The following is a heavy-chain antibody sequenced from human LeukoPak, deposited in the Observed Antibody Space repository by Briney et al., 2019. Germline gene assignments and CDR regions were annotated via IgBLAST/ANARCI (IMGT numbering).Heavy chain of an antibody. Sequence: SETLSLTCAVYGGSFSGYYWSWIRQPPGKGLEWIGEINHSGSTNYNPPLKSRVTISVDTSKNQFSLKLSSVTAADTAVYYCARGPYYYYGMDVWGQGTTVTVSS. V-gene: IGHV4-34*01. CDR3: ARGPYYYYGMDV. J-gene: IGHJ6*02. CDR2: INHSGST. CDR1: GGSFSGYY.